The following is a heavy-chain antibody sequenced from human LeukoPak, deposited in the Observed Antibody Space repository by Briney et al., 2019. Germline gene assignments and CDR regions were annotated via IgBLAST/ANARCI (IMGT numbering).Heavy chain of an antibody. D-gene: IGHD3-22*01. CDR1: GGSIRSYY. CDR3: ARGPDYYDSSGYYGDAFDI. V-gene: IGHV4-59*01. Sequence: PSETLSLTCAVSGGSIRSYYRSCMRRPPGRGLEWIGYIYYSGSTNYNPSLQSRVTVSLDTSKNQFSLKLSSATTADTAVYYCARGPDYYDSSGYYGDAFDIWGQGTMVTVSS. J-gene: IGHJ3*02. CDR2: IYYSGST.